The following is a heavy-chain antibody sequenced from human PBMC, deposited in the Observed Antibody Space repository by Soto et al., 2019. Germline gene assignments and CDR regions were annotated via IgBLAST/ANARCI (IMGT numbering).Heavy chain of an antibody. Sequence: QVQLVQSGAEVKKPGSSVKVSCKASGGTFSSYAISWVRQAPGQGLEWMGGIIPIFGTANYAQKFQGRVTITADESTSTAYMELSSLRSEDTAVYYCARVRYCIDYYDSSGIGLDYWGQGTLVTVSS. J-gene: IGHJ4*02. CDR1: GGTFSSYA. CDR3: ARVRYCIDYYDSSGIGLDY. CDR2: IIPIFGTA. V-gene: IGHV1-69*12. D-gene: IGHD3-22*01.